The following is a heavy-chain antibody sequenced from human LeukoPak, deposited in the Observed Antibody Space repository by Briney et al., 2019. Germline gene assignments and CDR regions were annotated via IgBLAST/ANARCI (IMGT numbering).Heavy chain of an antibody. D-gene: IGHD1-26*01. CDR3: AGEMVGATFGYFDY. CDR2: ISSSSSNI. J-gene: IGHJ4*02. Sequence: GGSLRLSCAASGFPFSSYSMNWVRQAPGKGLEWVSYISSSSSNIFYVDSVKGRFTISRDNAKNSLYLQMNSLRAEDTAVYYCAGEMVGATFGYFDYWGLGTLVTVSS. CDR1: GFPFSSYS. V-gene: IGHV3-48*04.